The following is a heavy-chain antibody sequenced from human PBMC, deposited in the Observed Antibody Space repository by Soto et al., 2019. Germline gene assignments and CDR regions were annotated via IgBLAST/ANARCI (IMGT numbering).Heavy chain of an antibody. D-gene: IGHD3-22*01. V-gene: IGHV3-33*01. J-gene: IGHJ4*02. CDR1: GFTFSSYG. CDR2: IWYDGSNK. Sequence: GGSLRLSCAASGFTFSSYGMHWVRQAPGKGLEWVAVIWYDGSNKYYADSVKGRFTISRDNSKNTLYLQMNSLRAEDTAVYYCARGPGYYYDSSGYYSDFDYWGQGTLVTVSS. CDR3: ARGPGYYYDSSGYYSDFDY.